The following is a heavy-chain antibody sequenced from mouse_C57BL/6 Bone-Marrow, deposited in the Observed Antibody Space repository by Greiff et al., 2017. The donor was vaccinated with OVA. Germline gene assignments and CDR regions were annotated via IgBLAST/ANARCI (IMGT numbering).Heavy chain of an antibody. D-gene: IGHD4-1*01. V-gene: IGHV5-12*01. Sequence: EVHLVESGGGLVQPGGSLKLSCAASGFTFSDYYMYWVRQTPEKRLEWVAYISNGGGSTYYPDTVKGRFTISRDNAKNTLYLQMSRLKSEVTAMYYCARDLTGTVYWYFDVWGTGTTVTVSS. J-gene: IGHJ1*03. CDR1: GFTFSDYY. CDR3: ARDLTGTVYWYFDV. CDR2: ISNGGGST.